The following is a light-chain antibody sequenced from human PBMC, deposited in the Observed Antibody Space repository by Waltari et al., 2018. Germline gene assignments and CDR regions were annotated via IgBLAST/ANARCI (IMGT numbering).Light chain of an antibody. CDR2: WHN. CDR3: QSYDSTTWV. Sequence: NFMLTQPHSVSESPGKTVTISCTRSSGSIASNYVPWYQQRPGSAPTTVIHWHNQMPSGAPARFSGSIDSSSNSASLSISGLKTDDEADYYCQSYDSTTWVFGGGTKLTVL. CDR1: SGSIASNY. J-gene: IGLJ3*02. V-gene: IGLV6-57*04.